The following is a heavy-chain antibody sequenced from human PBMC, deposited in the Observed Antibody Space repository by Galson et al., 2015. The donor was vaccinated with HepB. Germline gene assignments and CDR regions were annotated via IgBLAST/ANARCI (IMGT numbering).Heavy chain of an antibody. Sequence: CAISGDSVSSNSATWNWIRQSPSRGLEWLGRTSFRSKWYNNYAVSVKSRITINPDTSKNQFSLQLTSVTPEDTDVYYCARENSAPISTHINPVDYWGQGTRVTLSS. V-gene: IGHV6-1*01. J-gene: IGHJ4*02. CDR1: GDSVSSNSAT. D-gene: IGHD3-3*02. CDR3: ARENSAPISTHINPVDY. CDR2: TSFRSKWYN.